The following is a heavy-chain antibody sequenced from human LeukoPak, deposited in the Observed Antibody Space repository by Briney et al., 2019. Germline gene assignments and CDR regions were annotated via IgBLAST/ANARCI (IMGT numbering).Heavy chain of an antibody. CDR2: ITHSGDT. CDR1: GYSFSGYF. Sequence: PSETLSLTCATYGYSFSGYFWAWIRQSPEKGLEWIGEITHSGDTNYNPSLKSRVTISVDTSKNQFSLNLNSVAAADTAIYYCARHRYGSDSSCFAFWGQGTLVTVSS. V-gene: IGHV4-34*01. D-gene: IGHD3-22*01. CDR3: ARHRYGSDSSCFAF. J-gene: IGHJ4*02.